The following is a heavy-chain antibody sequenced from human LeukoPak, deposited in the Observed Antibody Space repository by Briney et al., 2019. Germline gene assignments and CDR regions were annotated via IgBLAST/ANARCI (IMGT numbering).Heavy chain of an antibody. D-gene: IGHD4/OR15-4a*01. J-gene: IGHJ4*02. CDR1: GFTVSSNS. Sequence: PGGSLRLSCTVSGFTVSSNSMSWVRQAPGKGLEWVSFIYSDNTHYSDSVKGRFTISRDNSKNTLYLQMNSLRAEDTAVYYCARRAGAYSQPYDYWGQGPLVPVSS. CDR2: IYSDNT. V-gene: IGHV3-53*01. CDR3: ARRAGAYSQPYDY.